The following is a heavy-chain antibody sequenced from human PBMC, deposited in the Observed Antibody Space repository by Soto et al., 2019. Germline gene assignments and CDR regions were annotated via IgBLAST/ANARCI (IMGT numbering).Heavy chain of an antibody. CDR2: INHSGST. V-gene: IGHV4-34*01. D-gene: IGHD6-13*01. CDR3: ARLHSSSWNYYYYYYGMDV. CDR1: GGSFSGYY. Sequence: SETLSLTCAVYGGSFSGYYWSWIRQPPGKGLEWIGEINHSGSTNYNPSLKSRVTISVDTSKNQFSLKLSSVTAADTAVYYCARLHSSSWNYYYYYYGMDVWGQGTTVT. J-gene: IGHJ6*02.